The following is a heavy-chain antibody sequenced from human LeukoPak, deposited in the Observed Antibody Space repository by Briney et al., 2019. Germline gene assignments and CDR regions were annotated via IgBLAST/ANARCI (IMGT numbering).Heavy chain of an antibody. CDR2: INWNSGNI. CDR1: GFTFHDYA. Sequence: SGRSLRLSCAASGFTFHDYAMHWVRQAPGKGLEWVSGINWNSGNIGYADSVKGRFTTSRDNAKNSLYLQMNSLRTEDTAFYYCARPRERSLLDWGYGFDIWGQGTMVTVSS. J-gene: IGHJ3*02. D-gene: IGHD2-8*02. CDR3: ARPRERSLLDWGYGFDI. V-gene: IGHV3-9*01.